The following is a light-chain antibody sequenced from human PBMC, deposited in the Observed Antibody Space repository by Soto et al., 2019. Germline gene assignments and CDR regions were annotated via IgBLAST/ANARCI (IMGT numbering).Light chain of an antibody. Sequence: QSALTQPRSVSGSPGQSVTISCTGTSSDVGGYNYDSWYQQHPGKAPKLMIYDVSKRPSGVPDRFSGSKSGNTASLTISGLQAEDEADYYCCSYAGSYILVFGGGTKVIVL. CDR3: CSYAGSYILV. J-gene: IGLJ2*01. CDR1: SSDVGGYNY. CDR2: DVS. V-gene: IGLV2-11*01.